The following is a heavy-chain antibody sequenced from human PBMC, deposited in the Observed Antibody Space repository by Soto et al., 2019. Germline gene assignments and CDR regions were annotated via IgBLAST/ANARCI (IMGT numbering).Heavy chain of an antibody. J-gene: IGHJ6*02. V-gene: IGHV3-30-3*01. Sequence: QVQLVESGGGVVQPGRSLRLSCAASGFTFSSYAMHWVRQAPGKGLEWVAVISYDGSNKYYADSVKGRFTISRDNSKNTLYLQMNSLRAQDTAVYYCARDFYDSSEGYAMDVWGQGTTVTVSS. CDR2: ISYDGSNK. CDR3: ARDFYDSSEGYAMDV. D-gene: IGHD3-22*01. CDR1: GFTFSSYA.